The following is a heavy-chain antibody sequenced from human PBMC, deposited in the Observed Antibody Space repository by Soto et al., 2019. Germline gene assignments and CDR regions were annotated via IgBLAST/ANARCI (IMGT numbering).Heavy chain of an antibody. D-gene: IGHD2-2*01. J-gene: IGHJ5*02. Sequence: PSETLSLTCTASGDSITNSNYYWGWLRQPPGKGLEWIGSIHYSRNTYYNPSLRGRGSLSVDTSKNQFSLKLTSVTAADTAVYFCSRQLSTSTWYNWFDPWGQGSLVTVSS. CDR1: GDSITNSNYY. V-gene: IGHV4-39*01. CDR2: IHYSRNT. CDR3: SRQLSTSTWYNWFDP.